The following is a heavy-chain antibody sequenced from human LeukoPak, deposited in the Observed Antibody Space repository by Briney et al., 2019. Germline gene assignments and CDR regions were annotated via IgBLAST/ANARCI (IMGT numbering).Heavy chain of an antibody. J-gene: IGHJ3*02. V-gene: IGHV1-8*03. CDR2: MNPNSGDT. CDR3: ARGPSDSSGYYYEGDAFDI. D-gene: IGHD3-22*01. CDR1: GYTFTSCD. Sequence: ASVKVSCKASGYTFTSCDINWVRQATGQGLEWMGWMNPNSGDTGYAQKFQGRVTITRDTSISTAYMELSSLRSDDTAVYYCARGPSDSSGYYYEGDAFDIWGQGTVVTVSS.